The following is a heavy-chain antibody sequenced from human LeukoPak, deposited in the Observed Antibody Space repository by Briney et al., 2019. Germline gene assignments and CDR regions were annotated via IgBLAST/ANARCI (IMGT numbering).Heavy chain of an antibody. Sequence: GRSLRLSCAASAFTFSNYGMHWVRQAPGKWLEWVAVIWYAGSNKYYADSVKGRFTISRDNSKNTLSLQMNSLRAEDTAVYYCATAPRGGDYEDYWGQGTLVTVPS. J-gene: IGHJ4*02. CDR2: IWYAGSNK. D-gene: IGHD4-17*01. CDR3: ATAPRGGDYEDY. CDR1: AFTFSNYG. V-gene: IGHV3-33*01.